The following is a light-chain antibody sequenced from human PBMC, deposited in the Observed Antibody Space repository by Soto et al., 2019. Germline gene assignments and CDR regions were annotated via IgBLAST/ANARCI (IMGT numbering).Light chain of an antibody. V-gene: IGLV1-44*01. CDR1: SSNIGSNT. Sequence: QSVLTQPPSASGTPGQRVNISCSGSSSNIGSNTVNWYQHLPGTAPKLLIYSNNQRPSGVPDRFSGSKSGTSASLAISGLQSEDEADYYCAAWDDSLNGWVFGVGTKLTVL. J-gene: IGLJ3*02. CDR3: AAWDDSLNGWV. CDR2: SNN.